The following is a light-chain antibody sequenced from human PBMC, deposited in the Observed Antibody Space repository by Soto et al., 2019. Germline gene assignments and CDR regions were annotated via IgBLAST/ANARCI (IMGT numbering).Light chain of an antibody. Sequence: QSVLTQPPSVSGAQGQRVTISCTGSSSNIGGLYDVKWYQQLPGTSPKLLIYDNNTRPSGVPDRFSGSKSGTSASLAITGLQAEDEADYYCQSYDNSLSGHVVFGGGTKLTVL. CDR1: SSNIGGLYD. CDR3: QSYDNSLSGHVV. J-gene: IGLJ2*01. CDR2: DNN. V-gene: IGLV1-40*01.